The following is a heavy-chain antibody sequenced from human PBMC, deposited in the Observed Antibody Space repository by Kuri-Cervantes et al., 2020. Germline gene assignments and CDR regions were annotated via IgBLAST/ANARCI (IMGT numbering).Heavy chain of an antibody. V-gene: IGHV3-13*01. CDR2: IGTAGDT. CDR3: ARDRRSSPGGMDV. Sequence: GGSLRLSCAASGFTFSSYDMHWVRQVTGKGLEWVSAIGTAGDTYYPGSVKGRFTISRENAKNSLYLQMNSLRAGDTAVYYCARDRRSSPGGMDVWGQGTTVTVSS. J-gene: IGHJ6*02. D-gene: IGHD2-2*01. CDR1: GFTFSSYD.